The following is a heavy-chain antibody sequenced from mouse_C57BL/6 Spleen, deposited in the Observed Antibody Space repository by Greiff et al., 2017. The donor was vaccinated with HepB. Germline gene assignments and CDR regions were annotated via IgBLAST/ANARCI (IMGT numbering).Heavy chain of an antibody. CDR2: INPNNGGT. V-gene: IGHV1-26*01. CDR3: ARKDGNYFDY. Sequence: EVQLQQSGPELVKPGASVKISCKASGYTFTDYYMNWVKQSHGKSLEWIGDINPNNGGTSYNQKFKGKATLTVDKSSSTAYMELRSLTSEDSAVYYCARKDGNYFDYWGQGTTLTGSS. J-gene: IGHJ2*01. D-gene: IGHD1-1*01. CDR1: GYTFTDYY.